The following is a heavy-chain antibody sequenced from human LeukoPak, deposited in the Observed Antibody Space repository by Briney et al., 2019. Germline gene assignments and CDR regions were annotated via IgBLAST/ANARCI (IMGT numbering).Heavy chain of an antibody. J-gene: IGHJ4*02. CDR1: GFTFSSYA. D-gene: IGHD3-10*01. Sequence: GGSLRLSCAASGFTFSSYAMHWVRQAPGKGLEWVAVISYDGSNKYYADSVKGRFTISRDNSKNTLYLQMNSLRAEDTAVYYCARGPSEDYYYGSGSYYSSDYWGQGTPVTVSS. CDR2: ISYDGSNK. CDR3: ARGPSEDYYYGSGSYYSSDY. V-gene: IGHV3-30-3*01.